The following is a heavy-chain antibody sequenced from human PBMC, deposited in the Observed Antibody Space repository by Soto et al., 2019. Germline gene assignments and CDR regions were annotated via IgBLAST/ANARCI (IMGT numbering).Heavy chain of an antibody. D-gene: IGHD5-12*01. Sequence: QVQLQESGPGLVKPSETLSVTCTVSGGSVSSRSHFWSWIRQPPGGGLQWIGYIFYSGSTNYNPSLKSRATLSVDTSRNQFSLRLTSVTAADTAFYYRARYDAESGSNKIDPWGQGTLVTVSS. V-gene: IGHV4-61*01. CDR3: ARYDAESGSNKIDP. CDR1: GGSVSSRSHF. J-gene: IGHJ5*02. CDR2: IFYSGST.